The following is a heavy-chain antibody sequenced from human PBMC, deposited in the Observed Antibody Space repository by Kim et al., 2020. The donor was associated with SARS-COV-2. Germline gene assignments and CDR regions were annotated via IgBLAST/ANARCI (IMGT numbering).Heavy chain of an antibody. V-gene: IGHV3-7*01. CDR2: IRNDGTDK. CDR3: VRSGYCSSSSCYF. J-gene: IGHJ6*01. CDR1: GFTLSTYW. Sequence: GGSLRLSCVASGFTLSTYWMSWVRQAPGKGLEWVANIRNDGTDKYYVDSVEGRFAISRDNAKNSLYLQMNILRAEDTAVYYFVRSGYCSSSSCYFWG. D-gene: IGHD2-2*03.